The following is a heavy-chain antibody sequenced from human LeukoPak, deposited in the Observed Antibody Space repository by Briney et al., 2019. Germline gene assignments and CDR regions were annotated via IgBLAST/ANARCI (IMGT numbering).Heavy chain of an antibody. CDR2: ISASGISS. D-gene: IGHD3-16*01. CDR3: AKDFEAEPSYAFDH. J-gene: IGHJ4*02. V-gene: IGHV3-23*01. Sequence: TGGSLRLSCAAAGFTFRNYAMGWVRQAPGKWLAWVAGISASGISSYYADSFRGRFTISRDTSKKTLYLQMNSLSAEDTALYYCAKDFEAEPSYAFDHWGQGILVTVFS. CDR1: GFTFRNYA.